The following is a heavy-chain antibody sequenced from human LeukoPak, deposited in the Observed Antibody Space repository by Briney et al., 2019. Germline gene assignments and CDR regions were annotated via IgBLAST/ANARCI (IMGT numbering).Heavy chain of an antibody. CDR3: AREGGGSYYPFDY. Sequence: GSLRLSCAASGFTFSSYSMNWVRQPPGKGLEWIGEINHSGSTNYNPSLKSRVTISVDTSKNQFSLKLSSVTAADTAVYYCAREGGGSYYPFDYWGQGTLVTVSS. J-gene: IGHJ4*02. CDR2: INHSGST. CDR1: GFTFSSYS. D-gene: IGHD1-26*01. V-gene: IGHV4-34*01.